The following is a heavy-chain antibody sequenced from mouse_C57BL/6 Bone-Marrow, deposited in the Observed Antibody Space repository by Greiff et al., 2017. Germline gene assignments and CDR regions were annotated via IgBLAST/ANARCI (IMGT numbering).Heavy chain of an antibody. CDR3: TPLRWLRGDY. CDR2: IYPGNSDT. D-gene: IGHD2-2*01. Sequence: VQLQQSGTVLARPGASVKMSCKTSGYTFTSYWMHWVKQRPGQGLEWIGAIYPGNSDTSYNQKFKGKAKLTAVTTASTAYMELSSLTNEDSAVYYCTPLRWLRGDYWGQGTTLTVSS. J-gene: IGHJ2*01. CDR1: GYTFTSYW. V-gene: IGHV1-5*01.